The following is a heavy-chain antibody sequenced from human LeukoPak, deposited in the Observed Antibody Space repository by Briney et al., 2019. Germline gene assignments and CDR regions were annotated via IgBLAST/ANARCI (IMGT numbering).Heavy chain of an antibody. J-gene: IGHJ2*01. Sequence: SETLSLTCTVSGGSISPYYWNWIRQPPGKGLEWIGYIHYSGRTDYNPSLNSRVTITVDTSKSQFSLKVTSVTAADTAVYYCARDSSGYDSGWYFDLWGRGTLVSVSS. D-gene: IGHD5-12*01. CDR1: GGSISPYY. V-gene: IGHV4-59*01. CDR3: ARDSSGYDSGWYFDL. CDR2: IHYSGRT.